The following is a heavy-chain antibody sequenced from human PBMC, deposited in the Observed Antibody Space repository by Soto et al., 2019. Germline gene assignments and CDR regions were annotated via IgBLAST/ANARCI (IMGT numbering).Heavy chain of an antibody. CDR3: SRAYGYFDN. V-gene: IGHV3-33*01. CDR1: GFSFSSYG. CDR2: IWYDGNTK. Sequence: QVQVVESGGGVVQPGRSLRLSCAASGFSFSSYGMHWVRQAPGKGLEWVAVIWYDGNTKYYADSVKGRFAISKDNSKNTLNLQMTSLRAEDTAVYYCSRAYGYFDNWGQGSLVTVSS. J-gene: IGHJ4*02. D-gene: IGHD2-21*01.